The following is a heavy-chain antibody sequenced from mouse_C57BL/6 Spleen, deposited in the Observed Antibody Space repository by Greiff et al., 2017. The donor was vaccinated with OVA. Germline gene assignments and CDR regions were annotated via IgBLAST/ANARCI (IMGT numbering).Heavy chain of an antibody. CDR2: IDPETGGT. V-gene: IGHV1-15*01. CDR3: TVRGWFAY. CDR1: GYTFTDYE. J-gene: IGHJ3*01. Sequence: QVQLKESGAELVRPGASVTLSCKASGYTFTDYEMHWVKQTPVHGLEWIGAIDPETGGTAYNQKFKGKAILTADKSSSTAYMELRSLTSEDSAVYYCTVRGWFAYWGQGTLVTVSA.